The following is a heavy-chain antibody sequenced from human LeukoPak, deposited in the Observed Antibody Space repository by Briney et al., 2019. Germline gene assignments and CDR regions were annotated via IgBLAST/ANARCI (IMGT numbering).Heavy chain of an antibody. CDR1: GFTFSSYG. V-gene: IGHV3-23*01. CDR3: AKGISGSYSYYFDY. Sequence: GGSLRLSCAASGFTFSSYGMHWVRQAPGKGLEWVSPISDSGGSTYYADSVKGRFTISRDNSKNTLYLQMNSLRAEDTAVYYCAKGISGSYSYYFDYWGQGTLVTVSS. CDR2: ISDSGGST. D-gene: IGHD1-26*01. J-gene: IGHJ4*02.